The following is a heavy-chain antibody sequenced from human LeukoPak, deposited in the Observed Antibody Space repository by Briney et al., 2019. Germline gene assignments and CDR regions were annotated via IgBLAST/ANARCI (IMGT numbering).Heavy chain of an antibody. V-gene: IGHV3-23*01. CDR2: ITSSGGST. Sequence: GGSLRLSCAASGFTFSSYAMSWVRQAPGKGLEWVSGITSSGGSTYYADSVKGRFTISRDNSKNTLYLQINSLRAEDTAVYYCAKAGYGSSWSAYWGQGTLVTVSS. CDR1: GFTFSSYA. D-gene: IGHD6-13*01. CDR3: AKAGYGSSWSAY. J-gene: IGHJ4*02.